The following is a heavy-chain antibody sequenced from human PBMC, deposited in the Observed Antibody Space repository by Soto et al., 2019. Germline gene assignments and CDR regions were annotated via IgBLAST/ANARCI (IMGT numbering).Heavy chain of an antibody. CDR3: ASVRWGGIVLVPAAMSSFYGMDV. D-gene: IGHD2-2*01. Sequence: QVQLVESGGGVVQPGRSLRLSCAASGFTVSSYAMHWVRQAPGKGLEWVAVISYDGSNKYYADSVKGRFTISRDNSKNTLYLQMNSLRAEDTAVYSCASVRWGGIVLVPAAMSSFYGMDVWGQGTTVTVSS. V-gene: IGHV3-30-3*01. J-gene: IGHJ6*02. CDR2: ISYDGSNK. CDR1: GFTVSSYA.